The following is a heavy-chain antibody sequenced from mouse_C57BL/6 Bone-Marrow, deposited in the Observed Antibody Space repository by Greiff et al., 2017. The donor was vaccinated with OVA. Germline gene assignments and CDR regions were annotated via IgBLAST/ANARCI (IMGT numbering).Heavy chain of an antibody. CDR2: IGGGGST. D-gene: IGHD1-1*01. V-gene: IGHV2-9*01. CDR1: GFSLTSYG. Sequence: VKLVESGPGLVAPSQSLSITCTVSGFSLTSYGVDWVRQPPGKGLEWLGVIGGGGSTNYNSAHMSRLSISKDNSKSQVFLKMNSLQTDDTAMYYWAKYGDSVVGGFAYWGQGTLVTVSA. CDR3: AKYGDSVVGGFAY. J-gene: IGHJ3*01.